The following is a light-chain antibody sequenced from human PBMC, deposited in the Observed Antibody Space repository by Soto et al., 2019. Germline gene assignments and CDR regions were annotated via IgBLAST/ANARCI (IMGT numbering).Light chain of an antibody. V-gene: IGKV3-20*01. CDR2: GAS. Sequence: EIVLTQSPGTLSLSPGERATLSCRASQSVSSSYLAWYQQKPGQAPRLLIYGASSRATGITDRFSGSGSGKDFTLTISRLEPEDCAVYYCQQYGSSPDYTFGQGTKPEIK. J-gene: IGKJ2*01. CDR3: QQYGSSPDYT. CDR1: QSVSSSY.